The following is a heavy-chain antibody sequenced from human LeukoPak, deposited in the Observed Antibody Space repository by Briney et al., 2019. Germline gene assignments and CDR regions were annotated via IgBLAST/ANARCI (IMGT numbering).Heavy chain of an antibody. Sequence: GGSLRLSCAASGFTFSGSAMHWVRRASGKGLEWVGRIRSKANGYATAYAASVKGRFTISRDDSKNTAYLQMNSLKTEDTAVYYCTSSAAGQRGGYWGQGTLVTVSS. V-gene: IGHV3-73*01. D-gene: IGHD6-13*01. J-gene: IGHJ4*02. CDR2: IRSKANGYAT. CDR1: GFTFSGSA. CDR3: TSSAAGQRGGY.